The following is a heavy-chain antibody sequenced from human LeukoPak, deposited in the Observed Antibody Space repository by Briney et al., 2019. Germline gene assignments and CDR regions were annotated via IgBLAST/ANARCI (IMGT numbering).Heavy chain of an antibody. CDR2: IWYDGSNK. V-gene: IGHV3-33*06. Sequence: GGSLRLSCAASGFTFSSYGMHWVRQAPGKGLEWVAVIWYDGSNKYYADSVKGRFTISRDNSKNTLYLQMNSLRAEDTAVYYCAKTMVRGVTPHYWGQGTLVTVSS. CDR3: AKTMVRGVTPHY. D-gene: IGHD3-10*01. CDR1: GFTFSSYG. J-gene: IGHJ4*02.